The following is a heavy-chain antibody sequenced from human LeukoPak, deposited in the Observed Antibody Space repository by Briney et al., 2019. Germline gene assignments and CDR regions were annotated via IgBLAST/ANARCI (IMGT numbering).Heavy chain of an antibody. Sequence: GESLKISCKGSGYSFTSYWIGWVRQMPGKGLEWMGIIYPGDSGTRYSPSFQGQVTISADKSISTAYLQWSSLKASDTAMYYCATPATQLGIRDYAFDIWGQGTMVTVSS. D-gene: IGHD7-27*01. CDR2: IYPGDSGT. CDR3: ATPATQLGIRDYAFDI. CDR1: GYSFTSYW. J-gene: IGHJ3*02. V-gene: IGHV5-51*01.